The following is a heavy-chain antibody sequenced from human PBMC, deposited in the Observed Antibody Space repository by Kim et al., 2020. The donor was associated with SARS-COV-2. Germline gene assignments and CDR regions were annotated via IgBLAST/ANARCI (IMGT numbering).Heavy chain of an antibody. CDR1: GFTFSSYA. Sequence: GGSLRLSCAASGFTFSSYAMSWVRQAPGKGLEWVSAISGSGGSTYYADSVKGRFTISRDNSKNTLYLQMNSLRAEDTAVYYCAKSHDYDFWSGYYGDFDYWGQGTLVTVSS. CDR3: AKSHDYDFWSGYYGDFDY. CDR2: ISGSGGST. J-gene: IGHJ4*02. V-gene: IGHV3-23*01. D-gene: IGHD3-3*01.